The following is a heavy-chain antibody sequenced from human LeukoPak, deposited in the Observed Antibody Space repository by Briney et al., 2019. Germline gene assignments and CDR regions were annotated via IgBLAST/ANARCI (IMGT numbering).Heavy chain of an antibody. J-gene: IGHJ4*02. Sequence: SETLSLTCTVSGASISNSTYYWGWIRQPPGKGLEWIGSIYYSGSTYCKPSLKSRLTISVDTSKNQFSLRLNSVTAADTAMYYCAKSGGYGLIDYWGQGTLVTVSS. D-gene: IGHD1-26*01. CDR1: GASISNSTYY. V-gene: IGHV4-39*01. CDR2: IYYSGST. CDR3: AKSGGYGLIDY.